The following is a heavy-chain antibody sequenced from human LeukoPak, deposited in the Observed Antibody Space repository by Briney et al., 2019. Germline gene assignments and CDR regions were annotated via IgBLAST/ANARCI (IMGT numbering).Heavy chain of an antibody. CDR3: ARDRRDGYNSPIDY. Sequence: GGSLRLSCAASGFTFSSYSMNWVRQAPGKGLEWVSSISSRSNYIYYADSVKGRFTISRDNAKNSLYLQMNSLRAEDTAVYYCARDRRDGYNSPIDYWGQGTLVTVSS. V-gene: IGHV3-21*01. CDR1: GFTFSSYS. CDR2: ISSRSNYI. D-gene: IGHD5-24*01. J-gene: IGHJ4*02.